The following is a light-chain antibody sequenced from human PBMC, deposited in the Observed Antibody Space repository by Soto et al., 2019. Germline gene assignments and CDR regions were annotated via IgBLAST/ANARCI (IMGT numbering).Light chain of an antibody. CDR1: QTVRNNY. CDR3: QQYGSSGT. CDR2: GAS. V-gene: IGKV3-20*01. Sequence: EFVLTQSPGTLSLSPGERATLSCRASQTVRNNYLAWYQQKPGQAPRLLIHGASTRATGIPARFSGSGSGTDFTLTISRLEPEDFAVYYCQQYGSSGTFGQGTKVDIK. J-gene: IGKJ1*01.